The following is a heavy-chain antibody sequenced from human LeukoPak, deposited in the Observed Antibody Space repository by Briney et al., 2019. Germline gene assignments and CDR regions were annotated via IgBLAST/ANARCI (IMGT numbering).Heavy chain of an antibody. CDR1: GGSIRSSYYY. J-gene: IGHJ4*02. V-gene: IGHV3-48*01. D-gene: IGHD6-19*01. Sequence: ETLSLTCTVSGGSIRSSYYYWGWVRQAPGKGLEWVSYISSSSSTIYYADSVKGRFTISRDNAKNSLYLQMNSLRAEDTAVYYCARDAPYSSGWYGERDYWGQGTLVTVSS. CDR3: ARDAPYSSGWYGERDY. CDR2: ISSSSSTI.